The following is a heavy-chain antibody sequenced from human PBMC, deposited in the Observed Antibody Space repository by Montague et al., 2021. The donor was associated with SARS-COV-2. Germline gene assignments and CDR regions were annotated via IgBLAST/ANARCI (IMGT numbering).Heavy chain of an antibody. J-gene: IGHJ6*02. V-gene: IGHV4-4*02. D-gene: IGHD2-2*01. CDR3: ANFRRTQLLSGTLYYGMDV. CDR1: GDSISTDNW. Sequence: SETLSLTCVVSGDSISTDNWWTWVRLPPGKGLEWVGGIYHTGSTKYKPSLKSRVSMSVDKSWNQFTLRLSSVTAADTAVYYCANFRRTQLLSGTLYYGMDVWGQGTTVTVSS. CDR2: IYHTGST.